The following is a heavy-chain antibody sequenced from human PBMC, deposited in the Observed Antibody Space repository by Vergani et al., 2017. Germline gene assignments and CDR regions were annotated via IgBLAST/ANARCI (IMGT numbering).Heavy chain of an antibody. CDR3: ARISGGSAPHLHY. V-gene: IGHV3-7*01. CDR2: IKRDGTET. D-gene: IGHD2-15*01. Sequence: EVQLVESGGGLVQPGGSLRLSCAASGFTFSSYWMSWVRQAPGKGLDWVASIKRDGTETFYVDSVKGRFTISRDNAKTTLYLQMNSLRDEDRGVYYCARISGGSAPHLHYWGQGTLVTVAS. J-gene: IGHJ1*01. CDR1: GFTFSSYW.